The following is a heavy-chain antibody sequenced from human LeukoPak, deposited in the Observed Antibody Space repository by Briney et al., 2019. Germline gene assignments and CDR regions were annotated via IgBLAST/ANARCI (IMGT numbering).Heavy chain of an antibody. D-gene: IGHD3-16*01. J-gene: IGHJ6*02. V-gene: IGHV3-48*03. CDR2: ISSSGSTI. CDR1: GFTFSSYE. Sequence: GGSLRLSCAASGFTFSSYEMNWVRQAPGKGLEWVSYISSSGSTIYYADSVKGRFTISRDNAKNSLYLQMNSLRAEDTAVYYCAKNGGPHGMDVWGQGTTVTVSS. CDR3: AKNGGPHGMDV.